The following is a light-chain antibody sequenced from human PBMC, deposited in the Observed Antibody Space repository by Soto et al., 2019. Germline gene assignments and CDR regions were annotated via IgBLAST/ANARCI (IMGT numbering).Light chain of an antibody. CDR2: DGS. CDR3: SSYTRTAVV. Sequence: QSVLTQPASVSGSPGQSVTISCTATTSDVGGYNYLSWYQQHPGTAPKLILYDGSSRPSVVYSRFSGSKSGNTASLIISGLKPGDEADYHCSSYTRTAVVFGGGTKVTVL. V-gene: IGLV2-14*03. CDR1: TSDVGGYNY. J-gene: IGLJ2*01.